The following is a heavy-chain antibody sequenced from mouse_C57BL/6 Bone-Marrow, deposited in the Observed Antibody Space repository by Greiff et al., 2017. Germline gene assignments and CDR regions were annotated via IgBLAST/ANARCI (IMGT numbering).Heavy chain of an antibody. Sequence: EVQLQQSGPELVKPGASVKISCKASGYTFTDYYMNWVKQSPGKSLEWIGDINPNNGGTSYHQKFKGKATLTVDKSSSTAYMELRSLTSEDSAVFSGARSSITTVIPYYSSMDYWGQGTSLTVSS. CDR2: INPNNGGT. V-gene: IGHV1-26*01. CDR1: GYTFTDYY. CDR3: ARSSITTVIPYYSSMDY. D-gene: IGHD1-1*01. J-gene: IGHJ4*01.